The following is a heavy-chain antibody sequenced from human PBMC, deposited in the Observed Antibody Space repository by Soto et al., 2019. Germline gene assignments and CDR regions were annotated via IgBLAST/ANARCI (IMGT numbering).Heavy chain of an antibody. J-gene: IGHJ6*02. CDR3: ARHGKSSVITKTYGMDV. CDR1: GYRFSSQW. V-gene: IGHV5-10-1*01. Sequence: GESLKISCKGSGYRFSSQWTSWVRQMPGKGLEWMGRIDPSDSYTSYSPSFQGHVTISTDNSISTAYLQWSSLKASDTAMYYCARHGKSSVITKTYGMDVWGQGTTVTVSS. CDR2: IDPSDSYT. D-gene: IGHD1-1*01.